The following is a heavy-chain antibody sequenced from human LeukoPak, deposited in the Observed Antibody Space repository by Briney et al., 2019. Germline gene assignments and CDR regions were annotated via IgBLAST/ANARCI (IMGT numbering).Heavy chain of an antibody. Sequence: GRSLRLSCAASGFTFSSYGMHWVRQAPGKGLEWVAVISYDGSNKYYADSVKGRFTISRDNSKNTLYLQMNSLRAEDTAVYYCAKAYYDFWSGLQSYYYYYGMDVWGQGTTVTVSS. CDR3: AKAYYDFWSGLQSYYYYYGMDV. CDR2: ISYDGSNK. D-gene: IGHD3-3*01. J-gene: IGHJ6*02. CDR1: GFTFSSYG. V-gene: IGHV3-30*18.